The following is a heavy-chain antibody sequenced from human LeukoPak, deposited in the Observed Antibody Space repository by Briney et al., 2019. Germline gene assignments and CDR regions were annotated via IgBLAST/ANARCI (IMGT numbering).Heavy chain of an antibody. Sequence: GGSLRLSCAASGFTVSSNYMSWVRLAPGKGLEWVSVIYSGGSTYYADSVKGRFTISRDNSKNTLYLQMNSLRAEDTAVYYCARDLRYFDWLLSHYYYYYGMDVWGQGTTVTVSS. V-gene: IGHV3-66*01. CDR3: ARDLRYFDWLLSHYYYYYGMDV. J-gene: IGHJ6*02. CDR1: GFTVSSNY. D-gene: IGHD3-9*01. CDR2: IYSGGST.